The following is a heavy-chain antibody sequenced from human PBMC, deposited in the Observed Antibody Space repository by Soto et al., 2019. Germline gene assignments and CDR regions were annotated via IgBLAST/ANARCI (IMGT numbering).Heavy chain of an antibody. CDR3: ASGGGVGVAGSAAFDM. CDR2: INPATGAA. Sequence: QLHLVQSGAVVKKPGASVTVSCSASGYPVTAYYMHWVRQAPGRGLEWMGGINPATGAAKYTQTFQGRVTVTRDTSTSTGFMELSGLTSEDTSVFYCASGGGVGVAGSAAFDMWGQGTVVTVSS. V-gene: IGHV1-2*02. J-gene: IGHJ3*02. D-gene: IGHD3-3*01. CDR1: GYPVTAYY.